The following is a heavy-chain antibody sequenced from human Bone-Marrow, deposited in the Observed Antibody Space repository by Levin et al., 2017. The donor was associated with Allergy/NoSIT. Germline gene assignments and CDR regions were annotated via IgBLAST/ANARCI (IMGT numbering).Heavy chain of an antibody. D-gene: IGHD5-12*01. V-gene: IGHV1-8*01. J-gene: IGHJ4*02. CDR1: GYTFTTYD. Sequence: GESLKISCKASGYTFTTYDINWVRQATGQGLEWMGWMKPHSGETGYAQKFQGRVSMTSDTSKSTAYMELSSLRHDDTAVYFCTRLGGYSGFDQTGEPFDFWGQGTLVTVSS. CDR3: TRLGGYSGFDQTGEPFDF. CDR2: MKPHSGET.